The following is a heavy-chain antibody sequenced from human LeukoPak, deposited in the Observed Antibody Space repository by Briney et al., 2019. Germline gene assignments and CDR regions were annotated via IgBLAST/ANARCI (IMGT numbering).Heavy chain of an antibody. D-gene: IGHD3-16*01. CDR1: GFTFSSYA. J-gene: IGHJ4*02. CDR2: IKEDESTK. V-gene: IGHV3-7*01. Sequence: GGSLRLSCAASGFTFSSYAMHWVRQAPGKGLEWVANIKEDESTKFYADSVRGRFTISRDNAKSSVYLQMNNLRVEDTALYYCARAVDVADYWGRGTLVTVSS. CDR3: ARAVDVADY.